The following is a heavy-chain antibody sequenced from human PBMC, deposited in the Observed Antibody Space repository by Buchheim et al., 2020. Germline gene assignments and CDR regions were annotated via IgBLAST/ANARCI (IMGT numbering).Heavy chain of an antibody. V-gene: IGHV3-30*18. CDR3: AKAPLAYCGGDCYGYFDY. CDR1: GFTFSSYG. Sequence: QVQLVESGGGVVQPGRSLRLSCAASGFTFSSYGMHWVRQAPGKGLEWVAVISYDGSNKYYADSVKGRFTISRDNSKNTLYLQMNSLRAEDTAVYYCAKAPLAYCGGDCYGYFDYWGQGTL. D-gene: IGHD2-21*02. CDR2: ISYDGSNK. J-gene: IGHJ4*02.